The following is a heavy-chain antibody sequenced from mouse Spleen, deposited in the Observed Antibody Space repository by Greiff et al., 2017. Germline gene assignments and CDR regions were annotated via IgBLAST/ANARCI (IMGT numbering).Heavy chain of an antibody. D-gene: IGHD1-1*01. CDR1: GYSITSGYY. CDR3: ASEASFYYGSSPYWYFDV. J-gene: IGHJ1*01. Sequence: EVKLVESGPGLVKPSQSLSLTCSVTGYSITSGYYWNWIRQFPGNKLEWMGYISYDGSNNYNPSLKNRISITRDTSKNQFFLKLNSVTTEDTATYYCASEASFYYGSSPYWYFDVWGAGTTVTVSS. CDR2: ISYDGSN. V-gene: IGHV3-6*01.